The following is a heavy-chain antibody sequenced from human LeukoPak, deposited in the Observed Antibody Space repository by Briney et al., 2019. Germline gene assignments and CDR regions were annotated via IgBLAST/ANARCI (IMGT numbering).Heavy chain of an antibody. CDR1: GYSFTSYW. CDR3: ARRLADCSGGSCYGTRYYFDH. J-gene: IGHJ4*02. D-gene: IGHD2-15*01. V-gene: IGHV5-51*01. Sequence: GESLKISCKGSGYSFTSYWIGWVRQMPGKGLEWMGIIYPGDSDTRYSPSFQGQVTISADKSISTAYLQWSSLKASDTAMYYCARRLADCSGGSCYGTRYYFDHWGQGTLVTVSS. CDR2: IYPGDSDT.